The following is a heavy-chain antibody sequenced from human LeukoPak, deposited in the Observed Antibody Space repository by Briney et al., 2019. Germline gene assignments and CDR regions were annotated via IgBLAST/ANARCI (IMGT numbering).Heavy chain of an antibody. Sequence: TSQTLSLTCTVSGGSISSYYWSWIRQPPGKGLEWIGYIYYSGTTNYNTSLKSRVIISVDKSKNQFSLKLSSVTAADTAVYYCAREGSRSSSPVDYWGQGTLVTVSS. D-gene: IGHD6-6*01. J-gene: IGHJ4*02. CDR1: GGSISSYY. CDR3: AREGSRSSSPVDY. V-gene: IGHV4-59*01. CDR2: IYYSGTT.